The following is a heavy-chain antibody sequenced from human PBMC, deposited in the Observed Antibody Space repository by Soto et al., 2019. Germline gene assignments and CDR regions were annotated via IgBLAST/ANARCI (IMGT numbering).Heavy chain of an antibody. CDR2: IRAYNGNT. CDR3: ARVASLDTLTTCPDI. V-gene: IGHV1-18*01. D-gene: IGHD4-4*01. J-gene: IGHJ3*02. Sequence: GRPVKVARKASVYTPTGYVISWLRQAPRQGLEWMGCIRAYNGNTNYSQKLQGRVTMTTDRSTSGAYMELRSLRSDDTVVYYCARVASLDTLTTCPDIWGQGSLDSVSS. CDR1: VYTPTGYV.